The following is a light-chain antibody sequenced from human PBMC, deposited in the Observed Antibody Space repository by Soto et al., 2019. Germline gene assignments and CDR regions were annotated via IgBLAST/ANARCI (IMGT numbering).Light chain of an antibody. CDR3: QQYNIWWT. V-gene: IGKV3-20*01. CDR2: GAS. Sequence: DNVLTQSPGTLSLSTGERATLSCRASQIVTSNYLAWYRQKPGQAPGLLIYGASRRATGIPDRFSGSGSGTEFTLTISSLQSEDFAVYYCQQYNIWWTFGQGTNVDIK. CDR1: QIVTSNY. J-gene: IGKJ1*01.